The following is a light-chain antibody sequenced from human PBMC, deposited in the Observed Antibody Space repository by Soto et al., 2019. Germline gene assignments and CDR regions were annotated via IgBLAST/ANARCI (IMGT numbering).Light chain of an antibody. CDR3: SSYTSSSTPLV. CDR1: SSAVGGYNY. CDR2: DVS. J-gene: IGLJ3*02. Sequence: QSALTQPASVSVSPGRSITISCSGSSSAVGGYNYVSWYQQQPGKAPKLMIYDVSNRPSGVSNRFAGSNSGNRASLALSGLQAQDEADSDCSSYTSSSTPLVFGGGTKLTVL. V-gene: IGLV2-14*01.